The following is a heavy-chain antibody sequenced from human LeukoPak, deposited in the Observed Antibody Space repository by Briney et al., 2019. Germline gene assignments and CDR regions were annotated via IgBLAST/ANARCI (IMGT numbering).Heavy chain of an antibody. CDR3: ARGNRRGYSYGYRGFDY. CDR2: IYYSGST. D-gene: IGHD5-18*01. Sequence: SETLSLTCTVSGGSISSYYWSWIRQPPGKGLEWIGYIYYSGSTNYNPSLKSRVTISVDTSKNQFSLKLSSVTAADTAVYYCARGNRRGYSYGYRGFDYWGQGTLVTVSS. J-gene: IGHJ4*02. V-gene: IGHV4-59*12. CDR1: GGSISSYY.